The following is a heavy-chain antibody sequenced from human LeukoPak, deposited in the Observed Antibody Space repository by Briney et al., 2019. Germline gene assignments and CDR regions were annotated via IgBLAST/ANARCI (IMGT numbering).Heavy chain of an antibody. CDR3: ATKYHYGSGSYSWFDY. D-gene: IGHD3-10*01. CDR2: FDPEDGET. V-gene: IGHV1-24*01. Sequence: ASVKVSCKVSGYTLTELSMHWVRQAPGKGLEWMGGFDPEDGETIYAQKFQGRVTMTEDTSTDTAYMELSSLRSEDTAVYYCATKYHYGSGSYSWFDYWGQGTLVTVSS. CDR1: GYTLTELS. J-gene: IGHJ4*02.